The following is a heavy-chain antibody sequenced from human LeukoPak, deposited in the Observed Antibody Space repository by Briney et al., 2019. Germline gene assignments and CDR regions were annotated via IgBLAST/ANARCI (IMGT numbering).Heavy chain of an antibody. V-gene: IGHV4-38-2*02. CDR2: IYHSGST. CDR1: GYSIRSGYY. CDR3: ARDTTGDHNSFDY. J-gene: IGHJ4*02. Sequence: SETLSLTCTVSGYSIRSGYYGGWIRQPPGKGLEWIGSIYHSGSTYYNPSLKSRVTISVDTSKNQFSLKLSSVAAADTAVYYCARDTTGDHNSFDYWGQGTLVTVSS. D-gene: IGHD7-27*01.